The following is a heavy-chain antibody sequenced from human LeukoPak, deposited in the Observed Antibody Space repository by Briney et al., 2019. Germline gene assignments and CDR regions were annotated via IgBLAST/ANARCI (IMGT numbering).Heavy chain of an antibody. J-gene: IGHJ4*02. CDR2: IYPGDSDT. V-gene: IGHV5-51*01. D-gene: IGHD3-16*01. CDR3: ARHPNNSHDDTTAYTY. Sequence: GESLKISCKGSGYSFTSYWIGWVRQMPGKGLEWMAMIYPGDSDTRYSPSFQGHVTISADKSISTAYLQWSSLKASDTAMYYCARHPNNSHDDTTAYTYWGQGTLVTVSS. CDR1: GYSFTSYW.